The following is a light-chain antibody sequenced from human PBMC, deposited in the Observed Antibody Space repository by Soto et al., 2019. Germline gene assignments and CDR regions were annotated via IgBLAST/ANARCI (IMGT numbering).Light chain of an antibody. J-gene: IGLJ2*01. V-gene: IGLV2-14*01. Sequence: QSALTQPASVSGSPGQSITISCTGTSSDVGGYNYVSWYQQHPGKAPKLMIYEDSNRPSGVSNRFSGSKSGNTASLTISGLQAEDEADYYCSSYTSSSTLYVVFGGGTKVTVL. CDR2: EDS. CDR3: SSYTSSSTLYVV. CDR1: SSDVGGYNY.